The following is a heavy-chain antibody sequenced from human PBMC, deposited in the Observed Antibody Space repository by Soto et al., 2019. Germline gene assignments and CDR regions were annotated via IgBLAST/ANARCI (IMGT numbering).Heavy chain of an antibody. CDR3: AKSGYQLSPKYFYYGLDV. CDR2: IGDSHLST. V-gene: IGHV3-23*01. CDR1: GFTFSSYP. Sequence: EVQLLESGGGLVQPGGSLRLSCAASGFTFSSYPMNWVRLAPGKGLEWVSTIGDSHLSTYYPDSVRGRFTISRDDSRNTLYLQMNSLRAEDTAVYYCAKSGYQLSPKYFYYGLDVWGQGTTVTVSS. J-gene: IGHJ6*02. D-gene: IGHD2-2*01.